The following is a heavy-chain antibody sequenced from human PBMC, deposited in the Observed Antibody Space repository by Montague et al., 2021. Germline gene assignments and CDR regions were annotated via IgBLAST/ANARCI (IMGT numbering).Heavy chain of an antibody. Sequence: ETLSLTCTASGYSISSGYYWGWIRQPPGKGLEWLGSIFHSGSTYYNPSLKSRVTISVDTSKNQFSLKLTSVTAADTALYYCARDREAAPFDYWGQGTLVTVSS. J-gene: IGHJ4*02. D-gene: IGHD2-15*01. CDR3: ARDREAAPFDY. V-gene: IGHV4-38-2*02. CDR2: IFHSGST. CDR1: GYSISSGYY.